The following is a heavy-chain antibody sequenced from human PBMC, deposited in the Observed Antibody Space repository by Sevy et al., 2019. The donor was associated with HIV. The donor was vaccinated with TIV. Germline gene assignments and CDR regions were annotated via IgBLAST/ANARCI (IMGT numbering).Heavy chain of an antibody. Sequence: GGSLRLSCAASGFTFNMYWMTWVRQAPGKGLEWGANIKEDGSERNYLDSVKGRFTISRDNTKESLYLQIHSLRAEDTAVYYCARHCSGGSCYSLLPHYYYGMDVWGQGTTVTVSS. CDR3: ARHCSGGSCYSLLPHYYYGMDV. V-gene: IGHV3-7*01. CDR1: GFTFNMYW. CDR2: IKEDGSER. D-gene: IGHD2-15*01. J-gene: IGHJ6*02.